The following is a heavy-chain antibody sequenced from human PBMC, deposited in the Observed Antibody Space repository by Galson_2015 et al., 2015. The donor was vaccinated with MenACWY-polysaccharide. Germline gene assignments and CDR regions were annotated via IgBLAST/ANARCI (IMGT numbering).Heavy chain of an antibody. V-gene: IGHV1-69*04. Sequence: SVKVSCKASGGTFSSYAISWVRQAPGQGLEWMGRIIPILGIANYAQKFQDRVTITADKSTSTAYMELSSLRSEDTAVYYCARDQADGDFSRRFDYWGQGTLVTVSS. CDR3: ARDQADGDFSRRFDY. CDR1: GGTFSSYA. D-gene: IGHD4-17*01. J-gene: IGHJ4*02. CDR2: IIPILGIA.